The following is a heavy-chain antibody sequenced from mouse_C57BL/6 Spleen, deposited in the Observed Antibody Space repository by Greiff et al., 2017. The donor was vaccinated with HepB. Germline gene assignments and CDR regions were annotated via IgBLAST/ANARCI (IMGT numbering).Heavy chain of an antibody. D-gene: IGHD1-1*01. V-gene: IGHV5-17*01. CDR3: ARDYYGSSLDY. Sequence: EVKLMESGGGLVKPGGSLKLSCAASGFTFSDYGMHWVRQAPEKGLEWVAYISSGSSTIYYADTVKGRYTISRDNAKNTLFLQMTSLRSEDTAMYYCARDYYGSSLDYWGQGTTLTVSS. CDR2: ISSGSSTI. J-gene: IGHJ2*01. CDR1: GFTFSDYG.